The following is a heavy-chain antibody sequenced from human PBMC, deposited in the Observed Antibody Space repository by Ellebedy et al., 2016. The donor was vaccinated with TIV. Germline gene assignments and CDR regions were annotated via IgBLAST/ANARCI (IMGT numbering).Heavy chain of an antibody. J-gene: IGHJ6*03. CDR2: FYHSGRS. CDR1: GGSIVTTRYY. D-gene: IGHD3-16*01. CDR3: AKLDVYYYYMDV. V-gene: IGHV4-31*01. Sequence: SETLSLXXTVPGGSIVTTRYYWTSIRQLPGKGLARIVSFYHSGRSNYNPSLKSPLTLVVDTSKNEFSLSVSRVTAADPAVYYCAKLDVYYYYMDVWGTGTTVTISS.